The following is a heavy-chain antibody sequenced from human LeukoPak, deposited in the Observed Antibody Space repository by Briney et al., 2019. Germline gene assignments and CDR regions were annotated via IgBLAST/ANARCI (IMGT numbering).Heavy chain of an antibody. CDR1: GFTFSSYA. CDR3: AREITMVRGVIDY. Sequence: GGSLRLSCAASGFTFSSYAMSWVRQAPGKGLEWVSPISSSSSYIYYADSVKGRFTISRDNAKNSLYLQMNSLRAEDTAVYYCAREITMVRGVIDYWGQGTLVTVSS. V-gene: IGHV3-21*01. J-gene: IGHJ4*02. CDR2: ISSSSSYI. D-gene: IGHD3-10*01.